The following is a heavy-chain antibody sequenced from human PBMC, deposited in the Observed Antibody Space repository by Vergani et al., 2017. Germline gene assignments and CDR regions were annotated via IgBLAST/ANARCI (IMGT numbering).Heavy chain of an antibody. CDR2: IYPADSDT. CDR3: ARHTTYTDS. Sequence: EVELVQSGPEMRTPGESLKISCKGSEYSFGNYWIGWVRQMPGKGLEWMGIIYPADSDTRYSPAFQGRVTISAETSISTAFLQWDSLKASDTALYYCARHTTYTDSLGQGTLVTVSS. J-gene: IGHJ4*02. V-gene: IGHV5-51*01. CDR1: EYSFGNYW. D-gene: IGHD1-1*01.